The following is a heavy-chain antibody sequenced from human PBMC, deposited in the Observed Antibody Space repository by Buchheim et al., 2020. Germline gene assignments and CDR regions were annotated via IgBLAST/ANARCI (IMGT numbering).Heavy chain of an antibody. D-gene: IGHD3-10*01. V-gene: IGHV3-30*03. CDR2: ISYDGSNK. CDR3: ARDRRAYGSGSYYLVDY. CDR1: GFTFSSYG. Sequence: QVQLVESGGGVVQPGRSLRLSCAASGFTFSSYGMHWVRQAPGKGLEWVAVISYDGSNKYYADSVKGRFTISRANSKNTLYLQMNSLRAEDTAVYYCARDRRAYGSGSYYLVDYWGQGTL. J-gene: IGHJ4*02.